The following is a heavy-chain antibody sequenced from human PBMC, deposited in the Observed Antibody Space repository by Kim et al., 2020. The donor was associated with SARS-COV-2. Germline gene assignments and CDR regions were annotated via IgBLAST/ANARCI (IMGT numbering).Heavy chain of an antibody. D-gene: IGHD3-10*01. V-gene: IGHV4-34*01. CDR2: VDHSGSP. Sequence: SETLSLTCTIYGDPSSTYYWTWVRQPPGKGLEWIGEVDHSGSPNYNPSLKSRVAISLDTSKNEFTLKLTSLTAADMAVYFCASARYGSSSYYKFYYYYGMDFWGQGTTVTVSS. CDR3: ASARYGSSSYYKFYYYYGMDF. CDR1: GDPSSTYY. J-gene: IGHJ6*02.